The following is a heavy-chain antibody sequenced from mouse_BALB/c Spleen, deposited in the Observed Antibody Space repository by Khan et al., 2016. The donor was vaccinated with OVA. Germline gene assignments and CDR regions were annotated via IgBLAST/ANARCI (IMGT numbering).Heavy chain of an antibody. CDR2: ISTSGSYT. CDR1: GFTFSTYG. V-gene: IGHV5-6*01. CDR3: ASSLYGSSYDYYAMDY. D-gene: IGHD1-1*01. Sequence: VELVESGGDLVKPGGSLKLSCAASGFTFSTYGMSWVRQTPDKRLEWVAIISTSGSYTYYPDSVKGRFTISRDNAKNTLYLQMSSLKSEDTAMYYCASSLYGSSYDYYAMDYWGQGTSVTVSS. J-gene: IGHJ4*01.